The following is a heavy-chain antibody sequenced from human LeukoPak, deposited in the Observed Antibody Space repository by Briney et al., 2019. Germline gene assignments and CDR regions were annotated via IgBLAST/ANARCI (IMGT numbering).Heavy chain of an antibody. CDR1: GFTFSSYS. CDR2: ISSSSSYI. D-gene: IGHD1-26*01. Sequence: GGSLRLSCAAAGFTFSSYSMSWVRQAPGKGLEWVSSISSSSSYIYYADSVKGRFTISRDNAKNSLYLQMNSLRAEDTAVYYCARLSGWGYYFDYWGQGTLVTVSS. V-gene: IGHV3-21*01. J-gene: IGHJ4*02. CDR3: ARLSGWGYYFDY.